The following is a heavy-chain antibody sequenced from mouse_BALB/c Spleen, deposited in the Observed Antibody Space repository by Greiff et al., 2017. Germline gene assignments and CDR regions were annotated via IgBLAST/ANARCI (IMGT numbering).Heavy chain of an antibody. CDR2: IDPANGNT. V-gene: IGHV14-3*02. D-gene: IGHD2-4*01. CDR1: GFNIKDTY. Sequence: EVQLQQSGAELVKPGASVKLSCTASGFNIKDTYMHWVKQRPEQGLEWIGRIDPANGNTKYDPKFQGKATITADTSSNTAYLQLSSLTSEDTAVYYCARITTGGPWFAYWGQGTLVTVSA. CDR3: ARITTGGPWFAY. J-gene: IGHJ3*01.